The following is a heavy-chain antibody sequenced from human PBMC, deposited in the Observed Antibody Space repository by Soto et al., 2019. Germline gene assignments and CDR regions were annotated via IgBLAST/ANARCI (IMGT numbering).Heavy chain of an antibody. J-gene: IGHJ6*02. V-gene: IGHV3-21*01. D-gene: IGHD2-2*01. CDR3: AREPDCSSTSCYGMDV. CDR2: ISSSSSYI. CDR1: GFTFSSYS. Sequence: EVQLVESGGGLVKPGGSLRLSCAASGFTFSSYSMNWVRQAPGKGLESVSSISSSSSYIYYADSVKGRFTISRDNAKNSLYLQMNSLRAEDTAVYYCAREPDCSSTSCYGMDVWGQGTTVTVSS.